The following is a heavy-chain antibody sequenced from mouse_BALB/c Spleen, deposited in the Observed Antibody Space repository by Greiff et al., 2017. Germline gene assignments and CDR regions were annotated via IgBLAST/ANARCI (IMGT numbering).Heavy chain of an antibody. CDR3: ARRASTMITNYAMDY. J-gene: IGHJ4*01. CDR1: GFTFSSYA. CDR2: ISSGGSYT. D-gene: IGHD2-4*01. Sequence: DVMLVESGGGLVKPGGSLKLSCAASGFTFSSYAMSWVRQSPEKRLEWVAEISSGGSYTYYPDTVTGRFTISRDNAKNTLYLEMSSLRSEDTAMYYCARRASTMITNYAMDYWGQGTSVTVSS. V-gene: IGHV5-9-4*01.